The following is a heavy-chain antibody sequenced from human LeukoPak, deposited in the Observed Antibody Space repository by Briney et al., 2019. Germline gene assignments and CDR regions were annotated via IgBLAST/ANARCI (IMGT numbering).Heavy chain of an antibody. D-gene: IGHD6-13*01. V-gene: IGHV1-69*13. CDR3: ARDLAQQLVLGNAFDI. CDR2: IIPIFGTA. Sequence: SVKVSCKATGYTFSSFGISWVRQAPGQGLEWMGGIIPIFGTANYAQKFQGRVTITADESTSTAYMELSSLRSEDTAVYYCARDLAQQLVLGNAFDIWGQGTMVTVSS. CDR1: GYTFSSFG. J-gene: IGHJ3*02.